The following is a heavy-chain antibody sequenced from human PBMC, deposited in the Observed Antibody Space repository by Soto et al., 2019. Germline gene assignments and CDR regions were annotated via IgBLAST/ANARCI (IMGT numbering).Heavy chain of an antibody. CDR3: ARGRPYGMDV. V-gene: IGHV3-74*01. Sequence: GGSLRLSCAASGFTFGSYWMNWVRQAPGKGLVWVSRIDSDGSSTTYADSVKGRFTTSRDNANNTLYLQMSSLRVEDTAVYYCARGRPYGMDVWGQGTTVTVSS. CDR2: IDSDGSST. CDR1: GFTFGSYW. J-gene: IGHJ6*02.